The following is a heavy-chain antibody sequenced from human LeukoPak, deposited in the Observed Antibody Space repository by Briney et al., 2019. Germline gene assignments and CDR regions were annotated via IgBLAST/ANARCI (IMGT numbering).Heavy chain of an antibody. Sequence: AASVKVCCKASGGTFSSYAISWVRQAPGQGLEWMGRIIPIFGIANYAQKVQGRVTITADKSTSTAYMDLSSLRSANTAVYSCARERGGVCRSPSCSIWFDPWGQGTLVTVSS. J-gene: IGHJ5*02. CDR1: GGTFSSYA. D-gene: IGHD2-2*01. CDR2: IIPIFGIA. V-gene: IGHV1-69*04. CDR3: ARERGGVCRSPSCSIWFDP.